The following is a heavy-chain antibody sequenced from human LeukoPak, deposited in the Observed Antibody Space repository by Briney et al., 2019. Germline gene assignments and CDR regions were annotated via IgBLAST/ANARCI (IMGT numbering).Heavy chain of an antibody. CDR3: AELGINMLVGV. D-gene: IGHD3-22*01. CDR1: GFTFSSYE. V-gene: IGHV3-48*03. Sequence: PGGSLRLSGAASGFTFSSYEMNWVRQAPGKGLEWVSYFSISGSTTDYADSVKGRLTTSTNNAKDSPYCSVTGLRAGDPAVYSVAELGINMLVGVWGKGTKV. J-gene: IGHJ6*01. CDR2: FSISGSTT.